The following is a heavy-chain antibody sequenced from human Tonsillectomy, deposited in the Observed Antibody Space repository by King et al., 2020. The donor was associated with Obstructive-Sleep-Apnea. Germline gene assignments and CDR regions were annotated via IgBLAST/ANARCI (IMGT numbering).Heavy chain of an antibody. D-gene: IGHD2-2*01. V-gene: IGHV1-24*01. Sequence: QLVQSGAEVKKPGASVKVSCKVSGYTLTELSMHWVRQAPGKGLEWMGGFDPEDGETIYAQKFQGRVTMTEDTSTDTAYMELGSLRSEDTAVDYCATIGYCSSTSCPTSGGYYYGMDVWGQGTTVTVSS. CDR1: GYTLTELS. J-gene: IGHJ6*02. CDR3: ATIGYCSSTSCPTSGGYYYGMDV. CDR2: FDPEDGET.